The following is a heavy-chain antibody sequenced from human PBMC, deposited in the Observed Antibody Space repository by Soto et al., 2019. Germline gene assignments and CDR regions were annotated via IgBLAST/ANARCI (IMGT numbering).Heavy chain of an antibody. J-gene: IGHJ6*03. CDR3: ASRFPDSSSSLDYYYYMDV. V-gene: IGHV4-39*01. Sequence: SETLSLTCTVSGGSISSSSYYWGWIRQPPGKGLERIGSIYYSGSTYYNPSLKSRVTISVDTSKNQFSLKLSSGTAADTAVYYCASRFPDSSSSLDYYYYMDVWGKGTTVTVSS. CDR2: IYYSGST. D-gene: IGHD6-6*01. CDR1: GGSISSSSYY.